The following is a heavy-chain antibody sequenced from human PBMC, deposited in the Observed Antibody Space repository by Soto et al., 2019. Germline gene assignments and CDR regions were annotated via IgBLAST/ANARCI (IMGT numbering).Heavy chain of an antibody. CDR1: GFTFSSYG. J-gene: IGHJ4*02. Sequence: GGSLRLSCAASGFTFSSYGMHWVRQAPGKGLEWVAVIWYDGSNKYYADSVKGRFTISRDNSKNTLYLQMNSLRAEDTAVYYCARDPSQGYYDSSGYYYYFDYWGQGTLVTVSS. CDR2: IWYDGSNK. V-gene: IGHV3-33*01. D-gene: IGHD3-22*01. CDR3: ARDPSQGYYDSSGYYYYFDY.